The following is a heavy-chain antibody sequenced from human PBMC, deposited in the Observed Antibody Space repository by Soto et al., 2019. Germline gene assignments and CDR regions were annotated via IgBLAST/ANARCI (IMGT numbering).Heavy chain of an antibody. CDR3: ARELIAARLLDF. J-gene: IGHJ4*02. CDR1: GGSIRNYY. D-gene: IGHD6-6*01. Sequence: QVQLQESGPGLVKPSETLSLTCTVSGGSIRNYYWSWIRQPPGKGLEWIGYIYYSGSTNYNPSLKSRVTISVDTSKNQFSLKLSSLTAADTAVYYCARELIAARLLDFWGQGTLVTFAS. V-gene: IGHV4-59*01. CDR2: IYYSGST.